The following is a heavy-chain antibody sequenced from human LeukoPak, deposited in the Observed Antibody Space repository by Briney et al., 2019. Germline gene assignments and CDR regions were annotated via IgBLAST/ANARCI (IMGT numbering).Heavy chain of an antibody. Sequence: GGSLRLSCAVSGFTVSSNYMNWVRQAPGKGLEWVSVIYSSGSTHYADSVKGRFTISRDNSKNTLYLQMNSLRAEDTAVYYCAREIYYYDSSGYYDWGQGTMVTVSS. CDR1: GFTVSSNY. CDR2: IYSSGST. V-gene: IGHV3-66*03. D-gene: IGHD3-22*01. CDR3: AREIYYYDSSGYYD. J-gene: IGHJ3*01.